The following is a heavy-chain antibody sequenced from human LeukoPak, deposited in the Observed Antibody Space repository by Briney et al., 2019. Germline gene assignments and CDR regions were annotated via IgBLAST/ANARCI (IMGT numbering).Heavy chain of an antibody. CDR2: IIPIFGTA. CDR1: GGTFSSYA. CDR3: ARDSSPNYFDY. D-gene: IGHD2-15*01. J-gene: IGHJ4*02. Sequence: ASVKVSCKSSGGTFSSYAIIWVRQAPGQGLEWMGGIIPIFGTANYAQKFQGRVTITADESTSTAYMELSSLRSEDTAVYYCARDSSPNYFDYWGQGTLVTVSS. V-gene: IGHV1-69*13.